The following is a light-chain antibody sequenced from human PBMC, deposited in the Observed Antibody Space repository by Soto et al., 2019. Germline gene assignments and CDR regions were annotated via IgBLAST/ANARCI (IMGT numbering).Light chain of an antibody. CDR3: SSYTSSNSYV. CDR2: DVS. V-gene: IGLV2-14*01. CDR1: SSDAGAYNS. Sequence: QSALTQPASVSGSPGQSIAISCTGTSSDAGAYNSVSWYQQYPGKAPKLMIHDVSNRPSGVSDRFSGSKSGNTASLTISGLEAEDEADYYCSSYTSSNSYVFGSGTKVTVL. J-gene: IGLJ1*01.